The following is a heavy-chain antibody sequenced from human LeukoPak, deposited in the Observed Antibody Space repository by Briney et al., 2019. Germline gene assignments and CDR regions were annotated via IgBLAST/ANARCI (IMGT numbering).Heavy chain of an antibody. V-gene: IGHV3-9*01. Sequence: GGSLRLSCAASGFTFDDYAMHWVRQAPGKGLEWVSGISWNSGSIGYADSVKGRFTISRDNAKNSLYLQMNSLRAEDTAVYYCARDHGYSSSWSLGAFDIWGQGTMVTVSS. CDR1: GFTFDDYA. CDR3: ARDHGYSSSWSLGAFDI. D-gene: IGHD6-13*01. J-gene: IGHJ3*02. CDR2: ISWNSGSI.